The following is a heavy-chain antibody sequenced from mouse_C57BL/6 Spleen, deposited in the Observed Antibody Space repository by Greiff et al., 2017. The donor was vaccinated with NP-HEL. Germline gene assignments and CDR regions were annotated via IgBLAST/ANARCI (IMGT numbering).Heavy chain of an antibody. CDR2: IDPSDSYT. Sequence: QVQLQQSGAELVMPGASVKLSCKASGYTFTSYWMHWVKQRPGQGLEWIGEIDPSDSYTNYNQKFKGKSTLTVDKSSSTAYMQLSSLTSEDSAVYDCARRGNFDFDDWGKGTTLTVSS. V-gene: IGHV1-69*01. CDR1: GYTFTSYW. CDR3: ARRGNFDFDD. J-gene: IGHJ2*01.